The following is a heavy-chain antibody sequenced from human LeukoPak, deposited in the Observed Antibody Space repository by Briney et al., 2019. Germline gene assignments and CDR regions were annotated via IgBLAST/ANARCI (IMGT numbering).Heavy chain of an antibody. Sequence: GGSLRLSCAASGFTFSSYDMHWVRQATGKGLEWVSATGTAGDTYYPGSVKGRFTISRENAKNSLYLQMNSLRAGDTAVYYCARGLPVTRGYYYYGMDVWGQGTTVTVSS. J-gene: IGHJ6*02. CDR1: GFTFSSYD. CDR3: ARGLPVTRGYYYYGMDV. V-gene: IGHV3-13*01. D-gene: IGHD4-17*01. CDR2: TGTAGDT.